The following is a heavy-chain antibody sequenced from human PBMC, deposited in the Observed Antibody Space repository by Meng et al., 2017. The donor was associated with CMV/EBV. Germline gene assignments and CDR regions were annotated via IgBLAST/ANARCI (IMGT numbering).Heavy chain of an antibody. Sequence: SETLSLTCTVSGGSISSYYWSWIRQPPGKGLEWIGYIYYSGSTNYNPSLKSRVTISVDTSKNQISLKLSSVTAADTAVYYCTTQAQVEPYSGSYYGGGGYYYYYGMDVWGQGTTVTVSS. CDR2: IYYSGST. V-gene: IGHV4-59*01. CDR1: GGSISSYY. D-gene: IGHD1-26*01. J-gene: IGHJ6*02. CDR3: TTQAQVEPYSGSYYGGGGYYYYYGMDV.